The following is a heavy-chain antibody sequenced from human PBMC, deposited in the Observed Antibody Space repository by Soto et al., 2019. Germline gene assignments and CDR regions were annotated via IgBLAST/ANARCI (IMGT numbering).Heavy chain of an antibody. J-gene: IGHJ6*03. CDR1: GFTFSDYY. CDR3: ARDGTYCSSTSCYQYYYYMDV. Sequence: GGSLRLSCAASGFTFSDYYMSWIRQAPGKGLEWVSYISSSGSTIYYADSVKGRFTISRDNAKNSLYLQMNSLRAEDTAVYYCARDGTYCSSTSCYQYYYYMDVWGKGTTVTVSS. V-gene: IGHV3-11*01. CDR2: ISSSGSTI. D-gene: IGHD2-2*01.